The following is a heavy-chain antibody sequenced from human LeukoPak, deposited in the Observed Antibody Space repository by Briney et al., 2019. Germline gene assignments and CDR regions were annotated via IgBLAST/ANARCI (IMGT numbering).Heavy chain of an antibody. Sequence: QTGGSLRLSCAASGFTFSDHYMDWVRQAPGKGLEWIGRSRNKANSYTTQYAASVKGRFTISRDDSKKSVYLQMNSLKTEDTAVYYCTSGFLESNSAFDVWGQGTMVSVSS. J-gene: IGHJ3*01. V-gene: IGHV3-72*01. CDR2: SRNKANSYTT. CDR1: GFTFSDHY. CDR3: TSGFLESNSAFDV. D-gene: IGHD3-3*01.